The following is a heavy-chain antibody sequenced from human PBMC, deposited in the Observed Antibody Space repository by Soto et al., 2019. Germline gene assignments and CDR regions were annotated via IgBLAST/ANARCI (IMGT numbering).Heavy chain of an antibody. CDR1: GYTFITYG. D-gene: IGHD3-10*01. CDR3: AIEVEQQETMVRGAIKYFHYFYGMDV. J-gene: IGHJ6*02. CDR2: ISPYNGNT. V-gene: IGHV1-18*01. Sequence: QVQLVQSGAEVKKPGASVTVSCKASGYTFITYGISWVRQAPGQGLEWMGWISPYNGNTDYAQELHGRVTMTRDTSTGTAYMALRSLRSDDTAVYYCAIEVEQQETMVRGAIKYFHYFYGMDVWGQGTTVTVSS.